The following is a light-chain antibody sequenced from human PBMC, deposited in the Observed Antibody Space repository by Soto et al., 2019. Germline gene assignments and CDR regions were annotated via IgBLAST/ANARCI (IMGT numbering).Light chain of an antibody. J-gene: IGKJ1*01. CDR2: GAS. V-gene: IGKV3-20*01. CDR1: QSVGKS. Sequence: EIVLTQSPATLSLSPGERATLSCRASQSVGKSLGWYQQKPGQAPRLLIYGASNRATGIPDRFSGSGSGTDFTLTISRLEPEDFAVYYCQQYGSSGTFGQGTKVDI. CDR3: QQYGSSGT.